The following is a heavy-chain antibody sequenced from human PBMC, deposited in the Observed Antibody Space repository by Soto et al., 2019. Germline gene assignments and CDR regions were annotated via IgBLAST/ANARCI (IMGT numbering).Heavy chain of an antibody. CDR3: ARVPHGDHGERWFDP. CDR1: GGSISSGGYS. J-gene: IGHJ5*02. V-gene: IGHV4-30-2*01. D-gene: IGHD4-17*01. Sequence: SETLSLTCAVSGGSISSGGYSWSWIRQPPGKGLEWIGYIYHSGSTYYNPSLKSRVTISVDRSKNQFSLKLSSVTAADTAVYYCARVPHGDHGERWFDPWGQGTLVTVSS. CDR2: IYHSGST.